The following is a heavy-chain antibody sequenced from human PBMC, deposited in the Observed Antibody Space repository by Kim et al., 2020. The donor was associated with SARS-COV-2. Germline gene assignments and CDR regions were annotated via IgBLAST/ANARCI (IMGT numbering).Heavy chain of an antibody. D-gene: IGHD2-2*01. CDR3: ARDGHYCSSTSCYPNWFDP. V-gene: IGHV3-48*02. Sequence: GRFTISRDNAKNSLYLQMNSLRDEDTAVYYCARDGHYCSSTSCYPNWFDPWGQGTLVTVSS. J-gene: IGHJ5*02.